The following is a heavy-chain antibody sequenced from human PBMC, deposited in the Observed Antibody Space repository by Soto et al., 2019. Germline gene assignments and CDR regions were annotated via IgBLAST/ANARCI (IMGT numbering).Heavy chain of an antibody. CDR2: IYWDDDK. CDR1: GFSLSTSGVG. Sequence: QITLKESGPTLVKPTQTLTLTCTFSGFSLSTSGVGVGWIRQPPGKALEWLALIYWDDDKRYSPSLKSRLTIATDTSKNQVVLTMTNMDPVDTAPYYCAHRLLMDPSFDYWGQGTLVTVSS. V-gene: IGHV2-5*02. CDR3: AHRLLMDPSFDY. J-gene: IGHJ4*02.